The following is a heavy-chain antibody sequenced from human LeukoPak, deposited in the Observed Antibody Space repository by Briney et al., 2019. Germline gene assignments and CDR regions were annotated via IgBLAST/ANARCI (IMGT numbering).Heavy chain of an antibody. D-gene: IGHD6-13*01. CDR1: GFTFGDYA. CDR3: TSKYSSSWYTFDY. Sequence: GGSLRLSCTASGFTFGDYAMSWFRQAPGKGLEWVGFIRSKAYGGTTKYAASVKGRFTISRDDSKSIAYLQMNSLKTEDTAVYYCTSKYSSSWYTFDYWGQGTLVTVSS. V-gene: IGHV3-49*03. CDR2: IRSKAYGGTT. J-gene: IGHJ4*02.